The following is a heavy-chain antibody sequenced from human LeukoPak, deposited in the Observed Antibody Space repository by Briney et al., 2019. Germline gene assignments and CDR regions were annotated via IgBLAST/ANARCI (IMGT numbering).Heavy chain of an antibody. Sequence: GRSLRLSCAASGFTFDDYAMHWVRQALGKGLEWVSGISWNSGSIGYADSVRGRFTISRDNAKNSLFLQVNSLRAEDTAVYYCARVRYNSSYIFYYWGQGALVTVSS. D-gene: IGHD5-18*01. CDR3: ARVRYNSSYIFYY. CDR1: GFTFDDYA. CDR2: ISWNSGSI. J-gene: IGHJ4*02. V-gene: IGHV3-9*01.